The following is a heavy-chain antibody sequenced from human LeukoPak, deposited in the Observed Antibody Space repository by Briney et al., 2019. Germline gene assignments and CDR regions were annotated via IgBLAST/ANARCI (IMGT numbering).Heavy chain of an antibody. D-gene: IGHD3-10*01. CDR2: MYHSGST. J-gene: IGHJ4*02. Sequence: PSETLSRTCTVSGYSISTGYYWGWIRQPPGKGLEWIGSMYHSGSTYYNPSLKSRVTMSADTSKNQFSLKLNSVTAADTAVYYCARVLDYYGSGTRDFDYWGQGILVTVSS. CDR3: ARVLDYYGSGTRDFDY. CDR1: GYSISTGYY. V-gene: IGHV4-38-2*02.